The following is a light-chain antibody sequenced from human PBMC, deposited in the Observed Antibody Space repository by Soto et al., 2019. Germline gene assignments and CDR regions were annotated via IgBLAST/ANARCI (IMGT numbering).Light chain of an antibody. CDR3: CSYAGSSTWV. Sequence: QSALTQPASVSGSPGQSITISCTGTSSDVGSYNLVSWYQQHPDKAPKLIIYDVSKWPSGVSSRFSASKSGNTASLTISGLQSEDEADYYCCSYAGSSTWVFGGGTTLPVL. CDR1: SSDVGSYNL. CDR2: DVS. J-gene: IGLJ3*02. V-gene: IGLV2-23*02.